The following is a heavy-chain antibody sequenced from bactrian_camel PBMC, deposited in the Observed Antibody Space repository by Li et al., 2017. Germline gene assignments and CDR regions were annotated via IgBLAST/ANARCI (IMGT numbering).Heavy chain of an antibody. CDR2: IDSDGDD. D-gene: IGHD1*01. V-gene: IGHV3S32*01. Sequence: DVQLVESGGGSVEAGGSLRLSCAASGYLYATYKMGRFRQSPGKRSEGIASIDSDGDDSYADSVKGRFTISLDNAKNTLYLQMNNLKPDDTGTYYRAAAFTLTGAICTPVHGIIGYPYWGKGTQVTVS. CDR3: AAAFTLTGAICTPVHGIIGYPY. J-gene: IGHJ4*01. CDR1: GYLYATYK.